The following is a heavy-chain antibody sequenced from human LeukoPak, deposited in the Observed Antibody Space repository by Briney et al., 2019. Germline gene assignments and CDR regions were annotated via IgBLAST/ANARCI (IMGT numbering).Heavy chain of an antibody. CDR1: GYTFTSYY. J-gene: IGHJ4*02. CDR3: ARDASRRFSGSYYSPPLY. CDR2: INPSGGST. D-gene: IGHD1-26*01. V-gene: IGHV1-46*01. Sequence: ASVKVSCKASGYTFTSYYMHWVRQAPGQGLEWMGIINPSGGSTSYAQKFQGRVTMTRDMSTGTVYMELSSLRSEDTAVYYCARDASRRFSGSYYSPPLYWGQGTLVTVSS.